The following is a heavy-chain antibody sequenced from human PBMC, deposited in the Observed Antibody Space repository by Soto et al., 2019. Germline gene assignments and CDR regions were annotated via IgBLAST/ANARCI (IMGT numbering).Heavy chain of an antibody. D-gene: IGHD1-7*01. CDR2: TYYRSRWYN. J-gene: IGHJ6*03. V-gene: IGHV6-1*01. Sequence: SQTLSLTCAISGGSVSSNSAAWNWIRLSPSRGLEWLARTYYRSRWYNDYAVSARSRITVNPDTSKNQFSLQLTSVTPEDTAVYYCAGTTSHQWYYMDVWGKGATVTVSS. CDR1: GGSVSSNSAA. CDR3: AGTTSHQWYYMDV.